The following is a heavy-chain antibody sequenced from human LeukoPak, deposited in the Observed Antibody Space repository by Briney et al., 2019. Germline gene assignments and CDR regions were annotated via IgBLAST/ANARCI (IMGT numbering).Heavy chain of an antibody. V-gene: IGHV4-4*02. Sequence: SETLSLTCTVSGGSITSNHWSWVRQPPGKGLEWIGQVHHSGGTSYNPSLRSRVTISIDKSENQFSLKLNSVTAADTAVYYCAVGELGTKVDYWDQGTLVTVSS. D-gene: IGHD3-10*01. CDR2: VHHSGGT. CDR3: AVGELGTKVDY. J-gene: IGHJ4*02. CDR1: GGSITSNH.